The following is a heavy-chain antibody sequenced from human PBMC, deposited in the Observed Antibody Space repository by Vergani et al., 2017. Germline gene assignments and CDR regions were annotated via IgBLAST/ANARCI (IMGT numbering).Heavy chain of an antibody. CDR3: ARKSGGTAGCQIVYFRE. J-gene: IGHJ1*01. D-gene: IGHD2-15*01. CDR2: IKNTGDST. V-gene: IGHV3-23*01. CDR1: GFTFSSHA. Sequence: EVQLLQSEGAVVQPGGSLRLSCVASGFTFSSHAMSWVRQGHGQGLEWVSSIKNTGDSTHYADSVKGRFTISRDNSKSTLYLQMNSLRTEDTAVYYCARKSGGTAGCQIVYFREWVQGTLVTVSS.